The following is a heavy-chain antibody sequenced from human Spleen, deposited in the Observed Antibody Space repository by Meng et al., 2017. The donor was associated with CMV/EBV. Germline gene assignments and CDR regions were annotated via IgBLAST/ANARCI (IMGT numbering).Heavy chain of an antibody. CDR2: IYYSGGST. D-gene: IGHD3-3*01. V-gene: IGHV4-39*07. Sequence: SETLSLTCTVSGGSISSNNYYWGWIRQPPGKGLEWIGSIYYSGGSTYYNPSLKSRVTISVDTSKNQFSLKLTSVTAADTAVYYCARIFRFLEYFDYWGQGTLVTVSS. CDR3: ARIFRFLEYFDY. CDR1: GGSISSNNYY. J-gene: IGHJ4*02.